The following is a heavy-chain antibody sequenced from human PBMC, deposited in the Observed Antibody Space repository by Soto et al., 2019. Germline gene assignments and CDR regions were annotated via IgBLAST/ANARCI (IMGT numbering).Heavy chain of an antibody. J-gene: IGHJ4*02. CDR2: FRTGGGDGTT. CDR3: AKKVNSGPGSQYFDY. V-gene: IGHV3-23*01. D-gene: IGHD3-10*01. CDR1: VFTFSDYS. Sequence: PGWSLRAFTAASVFTFSDYSMSWCSQAAGKGLEWVSGFRTGGGDGTTYYADSVKGRFTISRDNSKNTLFLQMNSLRVEDTAIYYCAKKVNSGPGSQYFDYWGQGTLVTVSS.